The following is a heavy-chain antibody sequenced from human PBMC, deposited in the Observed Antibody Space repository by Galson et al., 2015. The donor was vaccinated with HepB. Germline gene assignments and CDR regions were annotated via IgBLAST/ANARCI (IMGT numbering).Heavy chain of an antibody. CDR2: TRYDGSNK. CDR3: AKEVGYVPGGRYPFDY. V-gene: IGHV3-30*02. Sequence: SLRLSCAASGFTFSSYGMHWVRQAPGKGLEWVALTRYDGSNKYYADSVKGRFTISRDNSRNTLYLQMNSLRAEDTAVYYCAKEVGYVPGGRYPFDYWGQGTLVTVSS. D-gene: IGHD5-12*01. CDR1: GFTFSSYG. J-gene: IGHJ4*02.